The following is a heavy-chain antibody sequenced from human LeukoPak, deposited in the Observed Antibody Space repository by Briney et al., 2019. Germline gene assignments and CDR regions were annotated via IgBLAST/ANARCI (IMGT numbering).Heavy chain of an antibody. J-gene: IGHJ4*02. D-gene: IGHD7-27*01. CDR3: AKDGGLWVSAHWGDS. V-gene: IGHV3-53*01. CDR1: GFTVSGNY. Sequence: GGSLRLSCAASGFTVSGNYMSWVRQAPGKGLEWVSVIYSGGSTYYADSVKGRFTISRDNSKNTLFLQTNSLRAEDTAVYYCAKDGGLWVSAHWGDSWGRGTLVTVSS. CDR2: IYSGGST.